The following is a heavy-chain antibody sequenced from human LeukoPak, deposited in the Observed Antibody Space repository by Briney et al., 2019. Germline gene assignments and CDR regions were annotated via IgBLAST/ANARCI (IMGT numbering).Heavy chain of an antibody. Sequence: SETLSLTCAVSGYSISSGYYWGWIRQPPGKGLEWIGSIYHSGSTYYNPSLKGRVTISVDTSKNQFSLKLSSVTAADTAVYYCARVRFLEWSPQYYFDYWGQGTLVTVSS. J-gene: IGHJ4*02. CDR1: GYSISSGYY. D-gene: IGHD3-3*01. CDR2: IYHSGST. CDR3: ARVRFLEWSPQYYFDY. V-gene: IGHV4-38-2*01.